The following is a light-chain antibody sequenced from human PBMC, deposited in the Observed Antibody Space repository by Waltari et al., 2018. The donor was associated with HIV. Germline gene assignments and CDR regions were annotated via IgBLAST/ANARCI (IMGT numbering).Light chain of an antibody. J-gene: IGLJ1*01. CDR1: STNIGRNY. CDR3: ASWDDSLNNYV. CDR2: SND. V-gene: IGLV1-44*01. Sequence: QSVLAQPPSASGTPGQTVSISCSGSSTNIGRNYVNWYQQLPRTAPKLLIDSNDQRPSGVPDRFSGSKSGTSASLAISGLQSEDEAHYYCASWDDSLNNYVFGTGTTVTVL.